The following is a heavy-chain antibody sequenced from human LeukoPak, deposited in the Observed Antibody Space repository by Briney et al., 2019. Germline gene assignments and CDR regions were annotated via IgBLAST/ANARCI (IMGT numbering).Heavy chain of an antibody. CDR1: GYSFTSYW. Sequence: GESLRISCKGSGYSFTSYWIGWVRQMPGKGLEWMGIIYPGDSDTRYSPSFQGQVTISADKSISTAYLQWSSLKASDTAMYYCARGDYGDSRPEYFQHWGQGTLVTVSS. D-gene: IGHD4-17*01. V-gene: IGHV5-51*01. J-gene: IGHJ1*01. CDR2: IYPGDSDT. CDR3: ARGDYGDSRPEYFQH.